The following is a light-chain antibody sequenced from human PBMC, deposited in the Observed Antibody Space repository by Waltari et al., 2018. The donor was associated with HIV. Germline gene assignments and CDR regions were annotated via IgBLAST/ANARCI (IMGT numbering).Light chain of an antibody. CDR1: SSDVGAYNY. J-gene: IGLJ2*01. V-gene: IGLV2-8*01. CDR2: EVN. Sequence: QSALTQPPSASGSRGQSVTISCTGTSSDVGAYNYVSWYQQYPGMAPKLIIYEVNKRPSGVPDRFSGSKSGNPASLTVSGLQAEDEADFYCSSYAGSAVVFGGGTKLTVL. CDR3: SSYAGSAVV.